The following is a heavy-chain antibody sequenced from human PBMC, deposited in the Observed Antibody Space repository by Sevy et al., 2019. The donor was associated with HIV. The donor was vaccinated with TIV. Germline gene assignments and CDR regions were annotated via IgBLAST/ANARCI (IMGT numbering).Heavy chain of an antibody. CDR3: ARRPGYCSGGTCYFWFDP. V-gene: IGHV5-51*01. CDR2: IYPGDSET. J-gene: IGHJ5*02. D-gene: IGHD2-15*01. Sequence: GESLKISCEGSGFTFSSYWIAWVRQMPGKGLEWMGIIYPGDSETRYSPSFQGQVTISADKSISTAYLQWSSLKASDTATYYCARRPGYCSGGTCYFWFDPWGQGTLVTVSS. CDR1: GFTFSSYW.